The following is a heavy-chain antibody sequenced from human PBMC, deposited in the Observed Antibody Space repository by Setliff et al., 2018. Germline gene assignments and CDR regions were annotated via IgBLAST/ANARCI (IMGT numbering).Heavy chain of an antibody. V-gene: IGHV1-46*01. Sequence: ASVKVSCKASGYTSTSYYMHWVRQAPGQGLEWMGIINPSGGSTSYAQKFQGRVTMTRDTSTSTVYMELSSLRAEDTAVYYCARREYDILTGYYGPRYYYYGMDVWGQGTTVTVSS. CDR3: ARREYDILTGYYGPRYYYYGMDV. CDR2: INPSGGST. J-gene: IGHJ6*02. CDR1: GYTSTSYY. D-gene: IGHD3-9*01.